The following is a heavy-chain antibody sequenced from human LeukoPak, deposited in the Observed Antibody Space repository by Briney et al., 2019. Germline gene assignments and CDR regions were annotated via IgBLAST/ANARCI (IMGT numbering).Heavy chain of an antibody. J-gene: IGHJ4*02. CDR1: GFTFSSYE. Sequence: GGSLRLSCAASGFTFSSYEMTWVRQAPGKGLEWVSYISGSGSTIYYTDSVKGRFTISRDNAKNSLYLQMNSLRAEDTAVYYGAGLVLDYWGEGTLVTVSS. CDR3: AGLVLDY. D-gene: IGHD6-19*01. V-gene: IGHV3-48*03. CDR2: ISGSGSTI.